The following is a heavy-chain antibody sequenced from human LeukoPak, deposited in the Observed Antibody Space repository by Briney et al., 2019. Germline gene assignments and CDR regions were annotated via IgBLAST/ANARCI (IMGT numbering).Heavy chain of an antibody. D-gene: IGHD3-22*01. Sequence: GGSLRLSCAASGFTFSSYAMSWVRQAPGKGLEWVSAISGSGGSTYYADSVEGRFTISRDNSKNTLYLQMNSLRAEDTAVYYCAKELITMIVVVPAAFDIWGQGTMVTVSS. V-gene: IGHV3-23*01. CDR2: ISGSGGST. J-gene: IGHJ3*02. CDR1: GFTFSSYA. CDR3: AKELITMIVVVPAAFDI.